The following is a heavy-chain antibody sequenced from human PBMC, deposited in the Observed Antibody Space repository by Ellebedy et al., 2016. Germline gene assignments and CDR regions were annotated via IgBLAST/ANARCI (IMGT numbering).Heavy chain of an antibody. CDR3: SRGCNRDRCDMPFDY. J-gene: IGHJ4*02. V-gene: IGHV3-23*01. D-gene: IGHD5-24*01. CDR2: ISGSGSST. Sequence: GGSLRLXCAASGFSFITYGMSWVRQAPGKGLEWVSAISGSGSSTSYADSVKGRFTISRDNSQNTLYLQMHSLRAEDTAIYYCSRGCNRDRCDMPFDYWGQGALVTVSS. CDR1: GFSFITYG.